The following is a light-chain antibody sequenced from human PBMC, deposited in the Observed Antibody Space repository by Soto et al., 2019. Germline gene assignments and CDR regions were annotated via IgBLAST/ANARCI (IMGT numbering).Light chain of an antibody. V-gene: IGKV3-15*01. CDR2: GAS. Sequence: PGERATLSCRASQSVSSYLAWYQQKPGQAPRLLIYGASTRATGIPARFSGSGSVTEFTLTISSLQSEDFAVYYCQQYNNWPLTFGGGTKVDIK. CDR3: QQYNNWPLT. J-gene: IGKJ4*01. CDR1: QSVSSY.